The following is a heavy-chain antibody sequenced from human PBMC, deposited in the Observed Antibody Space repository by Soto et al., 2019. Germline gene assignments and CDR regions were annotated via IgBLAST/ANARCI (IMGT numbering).Heavy chain of an antibody. CDR1: GYTFTSYG. J-gene: IGHJ6*02. CDR2: IIPIFGTA. CDR3: ARAVAGGVYYYDGMDV. Sequence: SVKVSCKASGYTFTSYGIGWVRQAPGQGLEWMGGIIPIFGTADYAQKFQGRVTITADESTSTAYMELSSLRSEDTAVYYCARAVAGGVYYYDGMDVWGQGTTVTVSS. D-gene: IGHD6-19*01. V-gene: IGHV1-69*13.